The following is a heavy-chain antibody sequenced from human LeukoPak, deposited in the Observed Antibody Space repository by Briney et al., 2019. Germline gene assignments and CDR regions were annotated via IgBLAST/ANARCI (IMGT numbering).Heavy chain of an antibody. CDR1: GASVSTSPYY. J-gene: IGHJ4*02. D-gene: IGHD3-10*01. V-gene: IGHV4-61*02. CDR2: IFNIGPA. CDR3: AKHYMGSSYNHGLDC. Sequence: PSETLSLTCKVSGASVSTSPYYWTWIRQPAGKGLEWIGRIFNIGPANYNPSFKSRVTISRDTSKNQFSLKLSSVTAADTALYYCAKHYMGSSYNHGLDCWGQGTLVTVSS.